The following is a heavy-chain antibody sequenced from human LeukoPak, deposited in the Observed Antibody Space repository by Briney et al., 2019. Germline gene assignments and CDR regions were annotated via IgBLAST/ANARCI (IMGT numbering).Heavy chain of an antibody. Sequence: SVKVSCKASGGTFSSYAISWVRQAPGQGLEWMGRIIPNLGIANYAQKFQGRVTITADKSTSTAYMELSSLRSEDTAVYYCAICLALAAATSFDYWGQGTLVTVSS. CDR3: AICLALAAATSFDY. CDR1: GGTFSSYA. CDR2: IIPNLGIA. V-gene: IGHV1-69*04. J-gene: IGHJ4*02. D-gene: IGHD6-25*01.